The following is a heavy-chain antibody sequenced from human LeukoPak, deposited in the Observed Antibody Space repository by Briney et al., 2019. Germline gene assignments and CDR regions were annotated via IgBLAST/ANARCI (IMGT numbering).Heavy chain of an antibody. CDR1: GGSITSYY. D-gene: IGHD5-24*01. Sequence: SETLSLTCTVSGGSITSYYWGWIRQPPGKGLEWIGHIHYSGSTKYNPSLKSRVTISLDTSKNQLSLRLSSVTAADTAVYYCARSYNNAGYFYYGMDVWGQGTTVTVSS. V-gene: IGHV4-59*08. CDR2: IHYSGST. CDR3: ARSYNNAGYFYYGMDV. J-gene: IGHJ6*02.